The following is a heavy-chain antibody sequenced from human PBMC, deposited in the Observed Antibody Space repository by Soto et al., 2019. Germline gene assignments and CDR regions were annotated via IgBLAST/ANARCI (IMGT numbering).Heavy chain of an antibody. J-gene: IGHJ4*02. V-gene: IGHV3-48*01. CDR2: ISTTSDTI. D-gene: IGHD6-19*01. CDR1: GFTFSTYT. Sequence: SLRLSCAASGFTFSTYTMNWVRQAPGKGLEWVSYISTTSDTIYYADSVKGRFTISRDNAKSSLYLQMNSLRAEDTAIYYCASSGWSYFDYWGQGTLVTVSS. CDR3: ASSGWSYFDY.